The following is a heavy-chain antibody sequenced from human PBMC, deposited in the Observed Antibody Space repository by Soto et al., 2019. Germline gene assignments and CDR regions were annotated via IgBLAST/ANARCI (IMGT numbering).Heavy chain of an antibody. Sequence: GGSLRLSCAASGFTFSSYGMHWVRQAPGKGLEWVAVIWYDGSNKYYADSVKGRFTISRDNSKNTLYLQMNSLRAEDTAVYYCARGFKNDYGSAYYYYGMDVWGQGTTVTVSS. CDR3: ARGFKNDYGSAYYYYGMDV. D-gene: IGHD4-17*01. J-gene: IGHJ6*02. V-gene: IGHV3-33*01. CDR1: GFTFSSYG. CDR2: IWYDGSNK.